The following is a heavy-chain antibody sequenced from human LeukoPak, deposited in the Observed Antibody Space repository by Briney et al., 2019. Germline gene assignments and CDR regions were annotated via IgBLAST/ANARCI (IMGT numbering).Heavy chain of an antibody. J-gene: IGHJ4*02. D-gene: IGHD2-2*01. Sequence: ASVKVSCKASGYTFTDYYIHWVRQAPGQGLEWMAFVNPDSGDSYSAPKFQGRVTMTRDTSITTAYMELSSLTSDDTAVYYCARDTSGSNSFDNWGQGTLVTVSS. CDR2: VNPDSGDS. CDR1: GYTFTDYY. CDR3: ARDTSGSNSFDN. V-gene: IGHV1-2*02.